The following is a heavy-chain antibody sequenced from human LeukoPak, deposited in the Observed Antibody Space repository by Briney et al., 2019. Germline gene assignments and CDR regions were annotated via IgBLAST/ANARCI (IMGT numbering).Heavy chain of an antibody. Sequence: PSETLSLTCAVSGGSISSSNWWSWVRQPPGKGLEWIGEIYHSGSTNYNPSLKSRVTISVDKSKNQFSLKLSSVTAADTAVYYCARDQGPLVGATPVSVPAFDIWGQGTMVTVSS. D-gene: IGHD1-26*01. CDR2: IYHSGST. CDR1: GGSISSSNW. J-gene: IGHJ3*02. CDR3: ARDQGPLVGATPVSVPAFDI. V-gene: IGHV4-4*02.